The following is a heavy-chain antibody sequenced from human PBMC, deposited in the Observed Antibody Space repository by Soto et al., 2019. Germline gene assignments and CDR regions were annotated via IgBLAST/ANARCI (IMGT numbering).Heavy chain of an antibody. V-gene: IGHV4-59*01. J-gene: IGHJ5*02. CDR1: GGSISSYY. D-gene: IGHD6-19*01. Sequence: SETLSFTCTVSGGSISSYYWSWIRQPPGKGLEWIGYIYYSGSTNYNPSLKSRVTISVDTSKNQFSLKLSSVTAADTAVYYCARGRIAVAGTTNWFDPWGQGTLVTVSS. CDR2: IYYSGST. CDR3: ARGRIAVAGTTNWFDP.